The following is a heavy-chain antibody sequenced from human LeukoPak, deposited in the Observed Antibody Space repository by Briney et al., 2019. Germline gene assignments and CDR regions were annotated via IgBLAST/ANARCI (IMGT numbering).Heavy chain of an antibody. Sequence: GGSLRLSCAASGFTFSSCAMHWVRQAPGKGLEWVAVISYDGSNKYYADSVKGRFTISRDNSKNTLYLQMNSLRAEDTAVYYCAREFSSSWSIFDYWGQGTLVTVSS. CDR3: AREFSSSWSIFDY. D-gene: IGHD6-13*01. CDR2: ISYDGSNK. CDR1: GFTFSSCA. V-gene: IGHV3-30*04. J-gene: IGHJ4*02.